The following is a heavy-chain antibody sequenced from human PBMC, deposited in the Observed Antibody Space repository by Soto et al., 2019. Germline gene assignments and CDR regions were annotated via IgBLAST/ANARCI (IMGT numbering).Heavy chain of an antibody. V-gene: IGHV3-20*04. J-gene: IGHJ4*02. CDR2: LNWNGGST. Sequence: GGSLRLSCAASGFTFDDYGMSWVRQAPGKGPEWVSGLNWNGGSTGYADSVKGRFTISRDNAKNSLYLQINSLRAEDTALYYCARDSRFCSGGSCYSGYFEYWGQGTLVTVSS. CDR3: ARDSRFCSGGSCYSGYFEY. D-gene: IGHD2-15*01. CDR1: GFTFDDYG.